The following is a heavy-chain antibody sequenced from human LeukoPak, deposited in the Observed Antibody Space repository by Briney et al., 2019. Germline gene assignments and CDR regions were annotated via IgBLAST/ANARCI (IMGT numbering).Heavy chain of an antibody. J-gene: IGHJ3*02. Sequence: SVKVSCKASGGTFSSYAISWVRQAPGQGLEWMGGIIPIFGTANYAQKFQGRVTITADESTSTAYMELSGLRSEDTAVYYCARDRGYYGSGSSDAFDIWGQGTMVTVSS. CDR2: IIPIFGTA. CDR1: GGTFSSYA. V-gene: IGHV1-69*01. CDR3: ARDRGYYGSGSSDAFDI. D-gene: IGHD3-10*01.